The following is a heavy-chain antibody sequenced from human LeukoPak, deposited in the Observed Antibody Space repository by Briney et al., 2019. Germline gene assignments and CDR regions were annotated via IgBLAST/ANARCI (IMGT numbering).Heavy chain of an antibody. Sequence: GGSLRLSCAASGFSLTTFDIHWVRQAPGKGLEWVSVIYSGGSTYYADSVKGRFTISRDNSKNTLYLQMNSLRAEDTAVYYCARKLYSDNSHDAFDIWGQGAMVIVSS. CDR2: IYSGGST. CDR3: ARKLYSDNSHDAFDI. D-gene: IGHD1-26*01. V-gene: IGHV3-53*01. CDR1: GFSLTTFD. J-gene: IGHJ3*02.